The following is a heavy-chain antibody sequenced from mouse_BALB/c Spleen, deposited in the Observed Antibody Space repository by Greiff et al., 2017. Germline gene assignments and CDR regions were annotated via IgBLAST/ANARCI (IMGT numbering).Heavy chain of an antibody. D-gene: IGHD2-4*01. J-gene: IGHJ3*01. Sequence: EVQLQESGPGLVKPSQSLSLTCTVTGYSITSYYVWNWIQQFPGNLLGWMGYISFSGSTSYNPSLKSRTSITRDTSKNQFFLQLNSVTAEDTATYYCARPLYYDYDWFAYWGQGTLVTVSA. CDR1: GYSITSYYV. V-gene: IGHV3-2*02. CDR2: ISFSGST. CDR3: ARPLYYDYDWFAY.